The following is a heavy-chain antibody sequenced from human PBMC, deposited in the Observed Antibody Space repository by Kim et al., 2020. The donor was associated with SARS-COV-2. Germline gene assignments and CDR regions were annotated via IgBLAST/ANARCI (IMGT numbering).Heavy chain of an antibody. CDR3: ARGSLK. V-gene: IGHV1-8*01. J-gene: IGHJ4*02. CDR2: PNSGNT. Sequence: PNSGNTGYAQKFQGRVTMTRNTSISTAYMELSSLRSEDTAVYYCARGSLKWGQGTLVTVSS.